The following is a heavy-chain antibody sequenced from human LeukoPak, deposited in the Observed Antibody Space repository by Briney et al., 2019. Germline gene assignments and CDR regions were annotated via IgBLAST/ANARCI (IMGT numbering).Heavy chain of an antibody. CDR2: ISWNSGSI. Sequence: AGGSLRLSCAASGFTFDDYAMHWVRQAPGKGLEWVSGISWNSGSIGYADSVKGRFTISRDNAKSSLYLQMNSLRAEDTALYYCAKDRYYYDSSGYSGFDYWGQGTLVTVSS. V-gene: IGHV3-9*01. CDR1: GFTFDDYA. J-gene: IGHJ4*02. D-gene: IGHD3-22*01. CDR3: AKDRYYYDSSGYSGFDY.